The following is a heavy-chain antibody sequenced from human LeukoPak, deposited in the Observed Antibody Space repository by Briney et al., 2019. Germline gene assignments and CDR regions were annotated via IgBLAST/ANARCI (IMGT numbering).Heavy chain of an antibody. CDR2: ISAYNGNT. CDR3: AREMGTADAFDI. D-gene: IGHD1-1*01. CDR1: GYTFTSYG. J-gene: IGHJ3*02. V-gene: IGHV1-18*04. Sequence: ASVKVSCKASGYTFTSYGISWVRQAPGQGLEWMGWISAYNGNTNYAQKLQGRGTMTTDTSTSTAYMERRSLRSDDTAVYYCAREMGTADAFDIWGQGTMVTVSS.